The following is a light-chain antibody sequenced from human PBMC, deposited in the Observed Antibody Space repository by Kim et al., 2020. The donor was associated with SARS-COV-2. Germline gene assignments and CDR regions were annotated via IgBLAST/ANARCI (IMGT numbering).Light chain of an antibody. J-gene: IGLJ2*01. Sequence: PGQSVTISCTGTSSDVGGYNYVSWYQQHPGKAPKLMIYEVTKRPSGVPDRFSGSKSANTASLTVSGLQAEDEADYYCSSFAGSNVVFGGGTQLTVL. CDR3: SSFAGSNVV. CDR1: SSDVGGYNY. CDR2: EVT. V-gene: IGLV2-8*01.